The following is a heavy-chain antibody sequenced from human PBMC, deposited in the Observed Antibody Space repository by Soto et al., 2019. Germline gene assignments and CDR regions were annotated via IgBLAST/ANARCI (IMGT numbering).Heavy chain of an antibody. CDR1: GFTFSSYA. CDR2: ISGSGGST. J-gene: IGHJ4*02. CDR3: ASRTSGWYFDY. D-gene: IGHD6-19*01. Sequence: EVQLLESGGGLVQPGGSLRLSCTASGFTFSSYAMNWVRQAPGKGLEWVSVISGSGGSTYYADSVKGRFTISRDNSKNTLYLQMNSLRAEDTALYYCASRTSGWYFDYWGQGTLVTVSS. V-gene: IGHV3-23*01.